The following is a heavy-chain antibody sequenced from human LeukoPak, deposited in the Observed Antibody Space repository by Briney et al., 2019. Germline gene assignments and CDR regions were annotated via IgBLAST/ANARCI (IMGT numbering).Heavy chain of an antibody. CDR2: VHYSGST. J-gene: IGHJ4*02. Sequence: SETLSLTCTVSGASIDANSYYWGWIRQAPGKGLEWIGSVHYSGSTYYNPALRSRVTISVDTSKNQFSLKVTSVTAADTALYFCVRAAKWFYDMGSDSWGRGTLVTLSS. D-gene: IGHD3-22*01. CDR1: GASIDANSYY. CDR3: VRAAKWFYDMGSDS. V-gene: IGHV4-39*07.